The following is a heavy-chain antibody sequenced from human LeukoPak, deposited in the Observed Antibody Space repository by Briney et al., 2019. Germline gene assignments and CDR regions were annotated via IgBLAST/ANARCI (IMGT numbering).Heavy chain of an antibody. CDR1: GFTFSSYS. Sequence: GGSLRLSCAASGFTFSSYSMNWVRQAPGKGLEWVSSISSSSSYRYYADSVKGRFTISRDNAKNSLYLQMNSLRAEDTAVYYCARAPRELFDYWGQGTLVTVSS. CDR2: ISSSSSYR. CDR3: ARAPRELFDY. V-gene: IGHV3-21*01. D-gene: IGHD3-10*01. J-gene: IGHJ4*02.